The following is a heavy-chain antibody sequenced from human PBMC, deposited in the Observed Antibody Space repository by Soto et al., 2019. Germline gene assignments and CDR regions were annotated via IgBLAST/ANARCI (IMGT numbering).Heavy chain of an antibody. J-gene: IGHJ6*02. CDR3: ARSQPYYDFWSGYYGPHYGMDV. Sequence: GGSLRLSCAASGFTFSSYEMNWVRQAPGKGLEWVSYISSSGSTIYYADSVKGRFTISRDNAKNSLYLQMNSLRAEDTAVYYCARSQPYYDFWSGYYGPHYGMDVWGQGTTVTVSS. CDR1: GFTFSSYE. V-gene: IGHV3-48*03. CDR2: ISSSGSTI. D-gene: IGHD3-3*01.